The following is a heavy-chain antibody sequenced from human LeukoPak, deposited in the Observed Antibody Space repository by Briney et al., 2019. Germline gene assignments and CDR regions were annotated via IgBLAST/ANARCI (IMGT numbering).Heavy chain of an antibody. CDR1: GGTFSSYA. J-gene: IGHJ4*02. CDR3: ASSGSYGVWYFDC. D-gene: IGHD1-26*01. CDR2: IIPIFGTA. V-gene: IGHV1-69*05. Sequence: SAKVSCKASGGTFSSYAISWVRQAPGQGLEWMGGIIPIFGTANYAQKFQGRVTITTDESTSTAYMELSSLRSEDTAVYYCASSGSYGVWYFDCWGQGTLVTVSS.